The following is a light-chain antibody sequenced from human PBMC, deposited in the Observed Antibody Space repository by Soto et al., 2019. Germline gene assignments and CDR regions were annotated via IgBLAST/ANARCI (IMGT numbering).Light chain of an antibody. CDR1: QSVSNH. CDR2: GAS. V-gene: IGKV3-15*01. CDR3: QQYNNWPPRT. J-gene: IGKJ2*01. Sequence: EIVMTQSPVTLSVSPGERATLSCRASQSVSNHLAWYQQKPGQAPRLLIYGASTRATGIPARFSGSGSGTEFTLTISSLQSEDFAVYYCQQYNNWPPRTFAQATKLEIK.